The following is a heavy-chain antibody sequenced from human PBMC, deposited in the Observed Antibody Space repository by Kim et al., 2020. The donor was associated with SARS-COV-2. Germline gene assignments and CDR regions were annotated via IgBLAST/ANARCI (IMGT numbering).Heavy chain of an antibody. Sequence: SETLSLTCAVSGGSISSSNWWRWVRQPPGKGLEWIGEIYHSGSTNYNPSLKSRVTISVDKSKNQFSLKLSSVTAADTAVYYCARNRIAAATPYGMDVWGQGTTVTVSS. V-gene: IGHV4-4*02. D-gene: IGHD6-13*01. J-gene: IGHJ6*02. CDR3: ARNRIAAATPYGMDV. CDR1: GGSISSSNW. CDR2: IYHSGST.